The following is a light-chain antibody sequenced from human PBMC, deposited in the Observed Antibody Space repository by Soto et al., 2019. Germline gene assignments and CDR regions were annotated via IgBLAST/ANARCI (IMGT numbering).Light chain of an antibody. CDR1: TGAVTSTYY. Sequence: QTVVTQEPSLTVSPGGTVTLTCASSTGAVTSTYYPNWIQQKPGQAPRPLIYSTSYSTSNKHSWTPARFSGSLLGGKAALTLSDVQPEDEADYYCLLYHGSDQVFGGGTKLTVL. V-gene: IGLV7-43*01. J-gene: IGLJ2*01. CDR3: LLYHGSDQV. CDR2: STS.